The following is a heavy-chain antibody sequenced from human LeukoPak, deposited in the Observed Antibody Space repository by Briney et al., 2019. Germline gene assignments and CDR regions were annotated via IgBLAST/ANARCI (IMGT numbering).Heavy chain of an antibody. CDR3: ARAMVWDRGDY. CDR2: IKQDGSEK. Sequence: GGSLRLSCAASGFTFSNYWMSWVRQAPGKGLEWVANIKQDGSEKYYADSVKGRFTVSRDNAKSSLYLQMNSLRAEDTAVYYCARAMVWDRGDYWGQGTLVTVSS. CDR1: GFTFSNYW. V-gene: IGHV3-7*01. D-gene: IGHD1-14*01. J-gene: IGHJ4*02.